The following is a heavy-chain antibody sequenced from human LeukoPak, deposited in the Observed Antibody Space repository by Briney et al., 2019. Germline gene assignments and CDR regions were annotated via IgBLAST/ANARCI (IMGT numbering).Heavy chain of an antibody. D-gene: IGHD6-19*01. J-gene: IGHJ4*02. CDR3: AREGSVAGTVYLFDY. Sequence: GGSLRLSCAASGFTFSSYAMHWVRQAPGKGLEWVAVISYDGSNKYYADSVKGRFTISRDNSKNTLYLQMNSLRAEDTAVYYCAREGSVAGTVYLFDYWGQGTLVTVSS. CDR1: GFTFSSYA. V-gene: IGHV3-30-3*01. CDR2: ISYDGSNK.